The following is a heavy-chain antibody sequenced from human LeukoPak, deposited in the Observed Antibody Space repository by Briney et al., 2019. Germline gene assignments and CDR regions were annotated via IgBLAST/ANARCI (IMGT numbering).Heavy chain of an antibody. CDR1: GHTLTELS. V-gene: IGHV1-24*01. Sequence: ASVTVSCKVSGHTLTELSMHWVRQAPGKGLAWLGGFDPEDGETIYAQKFQGRVTMTEDTSTDTAYMELSSLRSEDTAVYYCATPTTAMITFGGVIAFDIWGQGTMVTVSS. CDR3: ATPTTAMITFGGVIAFDI. CDR2: FDPEDGET. D-gene: IGHD3-16*02. J-gene: IGHJ3*02.